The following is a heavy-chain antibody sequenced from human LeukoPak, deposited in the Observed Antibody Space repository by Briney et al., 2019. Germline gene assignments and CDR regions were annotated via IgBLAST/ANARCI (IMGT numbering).Heavy chain of an antibody. CDR3: ARDENSCFDP. Sequence: SETLSLTCTVSGGSISSYYWSWIRQPAGKGLEWIGRIHTSGSNNYDPSLKSRVTMSVDTSTKQLSLKLSSVTAADTAVYYCARDENSCFDPWGQGTLVTVSS. J-gene: IGHJ5*02. V-gene: IGHV4-4*07. CDR1: GGSISSYY. D-gene: IGHD2/OR15-2a*01. CDR2: IHTSGSN.